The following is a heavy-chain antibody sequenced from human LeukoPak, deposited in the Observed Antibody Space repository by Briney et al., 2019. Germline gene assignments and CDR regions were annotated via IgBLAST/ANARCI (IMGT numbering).Heavy chain of an antibody. V-gene: IGHV1-2*06. D-gene: IGHD1-26*01. J-gene: IGHJ4*02. CDR2: INANSGVT. CDR3: ARDVSSTSNWEFDY. Sequence: ASVKVSCKTSGYTFADYFIHWVRQAPGQGLEWMGRINANSGVTEYQQKFQGRVTMTRDTSVSTAYVEVNWLISDDTAIYYCARDVSSTSNWEFDYWGQGTLVTVSS. CDR1: GYTFADYF.